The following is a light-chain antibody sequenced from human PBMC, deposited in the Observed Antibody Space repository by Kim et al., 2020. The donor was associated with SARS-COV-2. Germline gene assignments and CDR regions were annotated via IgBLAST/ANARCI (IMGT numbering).Light chain of an antibody. CDR2: DAA. J-gene: IGKJ2*01. CDR1: QSVSNC. Sequence: EIVLTQFPATLSLSPGETATLSCRASQSVSNCLAWYHQKPGQAPRLLIYDAANRAPGIPARFSGSGSGTDFTLTISSLEDEDFAVYYCQQRTNWSPFTFGQGTKLEI. CDR3: QQRTNWSPFT. V-gene: IGKV3-11*01.